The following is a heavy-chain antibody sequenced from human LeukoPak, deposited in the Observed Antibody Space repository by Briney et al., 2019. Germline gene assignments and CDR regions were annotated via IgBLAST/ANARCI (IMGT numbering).Heavy chain of an antibody. CDR3: TRAAYYDFWSGYYF. D-gene: IGHD3-3*01. Sequence: GGSLRLSCTASGFTFGDYAMSWVRQAPGKGLEWVGFIRSKAYGGTTEHAASVKGRFTISRDDSKSIAYLQMNSLKTEDTAVHYCTRAAYYDFWSGYYFWGQGTLVTVSS. CDR1: GFTFGDYA. V-gene: IGHV3-49*04. J-gene: IGHJ4*02. CDR2: IRSKAYGGTT.